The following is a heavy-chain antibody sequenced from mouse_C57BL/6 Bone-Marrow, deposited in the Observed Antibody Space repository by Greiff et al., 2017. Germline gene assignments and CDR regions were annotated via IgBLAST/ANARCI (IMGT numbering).Heavy chain of an antibody. CDR1: GYTFTSYW. CDR3: AKEVYYGSSYDWYFYV. Sequence: QVQLKQPGAELVMPGASVKLSCKASGYTFTSYWMHWVKQRPGQGLEWIGEIDPSDSYNNYNQQFKGKSTLTVDKSSSTAYMQLSSLTSEDSAGYYCAKEVYYGSSYDWYFYVWGTGTTVTVSS. CDR2: IDPSDSYN. D-gene: IGHD1-1*01. V-gene: IGHV1-69*01. J-gene: IGHJ1*03.